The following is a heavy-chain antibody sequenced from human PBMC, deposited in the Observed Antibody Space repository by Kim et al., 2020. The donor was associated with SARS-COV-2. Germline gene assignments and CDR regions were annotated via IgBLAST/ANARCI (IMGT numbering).Heavy chain of an antibody. J-gene: IGHJ4*02. CDR1: GYTFTSYA. CDR3: ARDTSTTMIVDSTGPLYNY. Sequence: ASVKVSCKASGYTFTSYAMHWVRQAPGQRLEWMGWINAGNGNTKYSQKFQGRVTITRDTSASTAYMELSSLRSEDTAVYYCARDTSTTMIVDSTGPLYNYWGQGTLVTVSS. CDR2: INAGNGNT. D-gene: IGHD3-22*01. V-gene: IGHV1-3*01.